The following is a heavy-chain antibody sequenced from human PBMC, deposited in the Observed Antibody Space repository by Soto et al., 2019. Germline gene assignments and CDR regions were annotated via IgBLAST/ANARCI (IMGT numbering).Heavy chain of an antibody. V-gene: IGHV2-5*02. Sequence: QITLKESGPTLVKPTQTLTLTFTFSGFSRTTNDVGVGRIRQPPGKALEWVGLIYWADGKRYTPSLKNRVTITKGTAKKQVVLTMTTRDPVDTATFYCALRYDYWSVYSLDYWCPGTPVIVPS. CDR2: IYWADGK. CDR1: GFSRTTNDVG. J-gene: IGHJ4*02. D-gene: IGHD3-3*01. CDR3: ALRYDYWSVYSLDY.